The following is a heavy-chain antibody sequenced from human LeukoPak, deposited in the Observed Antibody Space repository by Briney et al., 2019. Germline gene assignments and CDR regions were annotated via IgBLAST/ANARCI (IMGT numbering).Heavy chain of an antibody. V-gene: IGHV4-59*01. CDR3: ARTHSSSWYPQIYYFDY. D-gene: IGHD6-13*01. CDR2: IYYSGST. CDR1: GGSISSYY. J-gene: IGHJ4*02. Sequence: PSETLSLTCTVSGGSISSYYWSWIRQPPGKGLEWIGYIYYSGSTNYNPSLKSRVTISVDTSKNQFSLKLSSVTAADTAVYYCARTHSSSWYPQIYYFDYWGQGTLVTVSS.